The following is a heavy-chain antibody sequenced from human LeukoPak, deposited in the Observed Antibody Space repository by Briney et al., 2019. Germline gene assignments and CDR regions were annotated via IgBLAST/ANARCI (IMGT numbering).Heavy chain of an antibody. Sequence: GESLKISCNSSGYIYTSYWIGWVRQMPGKGLEWMGIIYPGDSDTRYSPSFQGQVTISADKSISTAYLQWSSLKASDTAMYYCARYMGLGYCSSTSCPGYFDYWGQGTLVTVSS. CDR1: GYIYTSYW. V-gene: IGHV5-51*01. CDR3: ARYMGLGYCSSTSCPGYFDY. CDR2: IYPGDSDT. J-gene: IGHJ4*02. D-gene: IGHD2-2*01.